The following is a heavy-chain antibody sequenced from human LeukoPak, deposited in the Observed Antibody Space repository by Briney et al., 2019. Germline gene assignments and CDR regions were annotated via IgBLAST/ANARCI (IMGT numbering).Heavy chain of an antibody. CDR2: INPHSGDT. V-gene: IGHV1-2*02. Sequence: ASVKVSCKTSGYIFTGYYIHWVRQAPGQWLEWMGWINPHSGDTNYAQRFQARVTMTGDTSITTAYMELSRLTSDDTAVYYCARGGYGDDLLFDYWGQGTLVTVSS. CDR3: ARGGYGDDLLFDY. CDR1: GYIFTGYY. D-gene: IGHD4-17*01. J-gene: IGHJ4*02.